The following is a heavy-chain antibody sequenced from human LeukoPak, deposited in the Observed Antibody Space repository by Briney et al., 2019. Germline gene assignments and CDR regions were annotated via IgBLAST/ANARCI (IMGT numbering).Heavy chain of an antibody. J-gene: IGHJ4*02. V-gene: IGHV4-34*01. Sequence: SETLSLTCAVYGGSFSGYYWSWIRQPPGKGLEWIGEINHSGSTNYNPSLKSRVTISVDTSKNQFSLKLSSVTAADTAVYYCARDRYYYDSSGYYRLDYWGQGTLVTVSS. CDR3: ARDRYYYDSSGYYRLDY. D-gene: IGHD3-22*01. CDR1: GGSFSGYY. CDR2: INHSGST.